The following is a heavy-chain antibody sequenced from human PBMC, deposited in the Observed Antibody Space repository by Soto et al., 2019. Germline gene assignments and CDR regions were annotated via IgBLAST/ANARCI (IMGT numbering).Heavy chain of an antibody. Sequence: QVQLVESGGGVVQPGRSLRLSCAASGFTFSSYGMHWVRQAPGKGLEWVAVISYDGSNKYYADSVKGRFTISRDNSKNTLYLQMSSLRAEDTAVYYCAKTHGRRLRHAENYYYYYGMDVWGQGTTVTVSS. CDR3: AKTHGRRLRHAENYYYYYGMDV. J-gene: IGHJ6*02. CDR1: GFTFSSYG. D-gene: IGHD1-1*01. V-gene: IGHV3-30*18. CDR2: ISYDGSNK.